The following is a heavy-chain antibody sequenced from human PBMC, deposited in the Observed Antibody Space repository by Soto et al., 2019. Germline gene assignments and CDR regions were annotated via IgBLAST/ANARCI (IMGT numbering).Heavy chain of an antibody. CDR2: IVVGSGNT. J-gene: IGHJ4*02. Sequence: SVKVSCKASGFTFTSSAVQWVRQARGQRLEWIGWIVVGSGNTNYAQKFQERVTITRDMSTSTACMELSSLRSEDTAVYYCAAETYCGGDCYAGDYWGQGTLVTVSS. V-gene: IGHV1-58*01. CDR3: AAETYCGGDCYAGDY. D-gene: IGHD2-21*02. CDR1: GFTFTSSA.